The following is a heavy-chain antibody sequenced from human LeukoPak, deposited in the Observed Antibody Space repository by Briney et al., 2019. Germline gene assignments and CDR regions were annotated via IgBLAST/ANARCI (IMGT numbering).Heavy chain of an antibody. CDR3: ARTHERDLDY. CDR2: ISISSTI. J-gene: IGHJ4*02. V-gene: IGHV3-48*01. CDR1: GFTFNSYH. Sequence: GGSPRLSCAASGFTFNSYHFNWVRQAPGKGLEWVSYISISSTIYYADSVRGRFTISRDDAKNSVYLQMNSLRAEDTAVYYCARTHERDLDYWGQGTLVTVSS.